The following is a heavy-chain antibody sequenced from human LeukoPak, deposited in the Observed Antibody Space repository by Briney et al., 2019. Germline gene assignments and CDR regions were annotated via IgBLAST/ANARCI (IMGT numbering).Heavy chain of an antibody. CDR2: IYYSGST. Sequence: PSETLSLTCTVSGGSISSRTHYWAWVRQPRGQGLEWIGNIYYSGSTYYNPSLKSRVTILVDRSKNHFSLHLSFVTVADTAVYFCARDEGGYCASGACYSQSALGIWGPGTMVTVSS. CDR3: ARDEGGYCASGACYSQSALGI. CDR1: GGSISSRTHY. D-gene: IGHD2-15*01. J-gene: IGHJ3*02. V-gene: IGHV4-39*07.